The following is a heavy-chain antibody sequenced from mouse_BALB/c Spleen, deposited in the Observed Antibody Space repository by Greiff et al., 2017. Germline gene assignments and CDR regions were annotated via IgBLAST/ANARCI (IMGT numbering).Heavy chain of an antibody. Sequence: VQLQESGPELVRPGDSVKMSCKASGYTFTSYWMHWVKQSPAQGLEWIGVISLYYDNTNYNQKFKGKATLTVDKSSSTAYMQLASMTSEDSAIYYCACPTARATDAMDYWGQGTSVTVSA. CDR3: ACPTARATDAMDY. CDR2: ISLYYDNT. J-gene: IGHJ4*01. CDR1: GYTFTSYW. D-gene: IGHD3-2*01. V-gene: IGHV1-64*01.